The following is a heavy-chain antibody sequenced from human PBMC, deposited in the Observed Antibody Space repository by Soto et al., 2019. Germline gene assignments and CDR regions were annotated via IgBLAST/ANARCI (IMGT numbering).Heavy chain of an antibody. J-gene: IGHJ3*02. D-gene: IGHD3-10*01. V-gene: IGHV4-59*08. CDR1: GGSISSYY. CDR3: ARRYGSFFDI. CDR2: IYYSGST. Sequence: SETLSLTCTVSGGSISSYYWSWIRQPPGKGLEWTGYIYYSGSTNYNPSLKSRVTISVDTSKNQFSLKLSSVTAADTAVYYCARRYGSFFDIWGQGTMVTVSS.